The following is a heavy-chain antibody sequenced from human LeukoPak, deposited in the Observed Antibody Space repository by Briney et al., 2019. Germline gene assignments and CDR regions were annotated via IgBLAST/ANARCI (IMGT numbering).Heavy chain of an antibody. V-gene: IGHV4-39*01. Sequence: SETLSLTCTVSGGSISSSSYYWGWIRQPPGKGLEWIGSIYYSGSTYYNPSLKSRVTISVDTSKNQFSLKLSSVTAADTAVYYCARLGWAASFFFDYWGQGTLVTVSS. D-gene: IGHD2-15*01. CDR2: IYYSGST. CDR1: GGSISSSSYY. CDR3: ARLGWAASFFFDY. J-gene: IGHJ4*02.